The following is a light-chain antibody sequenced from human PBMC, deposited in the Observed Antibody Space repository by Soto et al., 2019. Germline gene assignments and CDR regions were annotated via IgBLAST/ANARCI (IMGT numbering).Light chain of an antibody. CDR2: EVS. J-gene: IGLJ1*01. CDR1: SSDVGSYNL. Sequence: QSALTQPASVSVSPGQSITISCTGTSSDVGSYNLVSWYQHHPGKAPKLMIFEVSKRPSGVSNRFSGSKSGNTASLTISGLQAEDEAEYYCCSYAGTYVFGTGTKVTVL. CDR3: CSYAGTYV. V-gene: IGLV2-23*02.